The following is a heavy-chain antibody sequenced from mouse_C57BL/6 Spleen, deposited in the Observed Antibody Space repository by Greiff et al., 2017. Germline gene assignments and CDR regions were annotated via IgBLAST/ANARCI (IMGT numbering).Heavy chain of an antibody. D-gene: IGHD4-1*01. CDR1: GYSITRGYY. CDR2: ISYDGSN. Sequence: VQLQQSGPGLVKPSQSLSLTCSVTGYSITRGYYWNWIRQFPGNKLEWMGYISYDGSNNYNPSLKNRISITRDTSKNQFFLKLNSVTTEDTATYYCASGLGDFDYWGQGTTLTVSS. CDR3: ASGLGDFDY. J-gene: IGHJ2*01. V-gene: IGHV3-6*01.